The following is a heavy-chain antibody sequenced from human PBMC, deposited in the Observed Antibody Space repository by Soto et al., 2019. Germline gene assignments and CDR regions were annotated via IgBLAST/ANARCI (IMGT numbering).Heavy chain of an antibody. J-gene: IGHJ4*02. D-gene: IGHD3-9*01. V-gene: IGHV1-3*01. CDR3: TRDAKYYDILTGYFVNDY. CDR1: GYTFTSYS. Sequence: ASVKVSCKASGYTFTSYSMHWVRQAPGQRLEWMGWINAGNGNTKYSQKFQGRVTITRDTSASTAYMELRSLRSDDTAVYYCTRDAKYYDILTGYFVNDYWGQGTLVTVSS. CDR2: INAGNGNT.